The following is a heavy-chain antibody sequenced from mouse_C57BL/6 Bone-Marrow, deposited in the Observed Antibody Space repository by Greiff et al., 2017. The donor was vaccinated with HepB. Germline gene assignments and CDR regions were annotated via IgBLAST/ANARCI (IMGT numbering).Heavy chain of an antibody. J-gene: IGHJ1*03. CDR2: IDPSDSET. V-gene: IGHV1-52*01. CDR1: GYTFTSYW. Sequence: QVQLQQPGAELVRPGSSVKLSCKASGYTFTSYWMHWVKQRPIQGLEWIGNIDPSDSETHYNQKFKDKATLTVDKSSSTAYMQLSSLTSEDSAVYYCARWDYSNPNWYFDVWGTGTTVTVSS. D-gene: IGHD2-5*01. CDR3: ARWDYSNPNWYFDV.